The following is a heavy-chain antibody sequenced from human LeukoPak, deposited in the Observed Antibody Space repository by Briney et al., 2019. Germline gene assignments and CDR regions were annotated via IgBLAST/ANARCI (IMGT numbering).Heavy chain of an antibody. CDR2: INPSGST. CDR3: APRQVWEDAFDI. J-gene: IGHJ3*02. Sequence: KPSETLSLTCAGYGWSFSGYYWGWNRHPPGNGREGIGEINPSGSTNYNPSLKSRVTISVDTSKNQFSLKLSSVTAADTAVYYCAPRQVWEDAFDIWGQGTMVTVSS. V-gene: IGHV4-34*01. D-gene: IGHD1-26*01. CDR1: GWSFSGYY.